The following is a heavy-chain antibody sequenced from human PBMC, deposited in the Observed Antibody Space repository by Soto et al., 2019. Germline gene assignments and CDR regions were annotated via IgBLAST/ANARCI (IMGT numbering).Heavy chain of an antibody. CDR3: VREPRYCSGGSCSIMGDAFDI. Sequence: EVQLVESGGGLVQPGGSLRLSCVASGFTVTEIYMNWVRQAPGKGLEWVSVIYNDFTDSADSVRGRLSISTDSAKNALYLQMTRLRAEDSAVYYCVREPRYCSGGSCSIMGDAFDIWGQGTMVTVSS. CDR2: IYNDFT. J-gene: IGHJ3*02. V-gene: IGHV3-66*01. CDR1: GFTVTEIY. D-gene: IGHD2-15*01.